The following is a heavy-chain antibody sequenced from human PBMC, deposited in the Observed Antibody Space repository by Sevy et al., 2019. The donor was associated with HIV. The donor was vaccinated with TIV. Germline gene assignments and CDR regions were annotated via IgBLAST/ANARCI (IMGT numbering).Heavy chain of an antibody. CDR1: GDSVSSNSAA. V-gene: IGHV6-1*01. D-gene: IGHD2-2*01. CDR3: ARNPPYCTSTSCHFDY. CDR2: TYYRSKWYN. Sequence: QTLSLTCAISGDSVSSNSAAWNWIRQSPSRGLEWLGRTYYRSKWYNDYAVSVKSRITINPDTSKNQFSLQLNSVTPEDTAVYYCARNPPYCTSTSCHFDYWGQGTLVTVSS. J-gene: IGHJ4*02.